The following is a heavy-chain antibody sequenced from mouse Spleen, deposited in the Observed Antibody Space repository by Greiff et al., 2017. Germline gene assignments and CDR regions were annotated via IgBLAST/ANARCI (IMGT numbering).Heavy chain of an antibody. CDR2: ISSGGGNT. V-gene: IGHV5-9*04. J-gene: IGHJ3*01. CDR3: ARLDRYDVGFAY. D-gene: IGHD2-14*01. Sequence: EVKLVESGGGLVKLGGSLKLSCAASGFTFSSYAMSWVRQTPEKRLEWVATISSGGGNTYYPDSVKGRFTISRDNAKNTLYLQMSSLKSEDTAMYYCARLDRYDVGFAYWGQGTLVTVSA. CDR1: GFTFSSYA.